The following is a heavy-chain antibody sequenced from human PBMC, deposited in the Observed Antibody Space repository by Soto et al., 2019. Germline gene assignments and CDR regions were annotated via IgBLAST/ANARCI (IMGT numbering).Heavy chain of an antibody. J-gene: IGHJ4*02. Sequence: SLTTGQGLERMGGIIPIFGTANYAQKFQGRVTITADESTSTAYMELSSLRSEDTAVYYCARDLHYSSGWYDVDYWGQGTLVTSPQ. CDR3: ARDLHYSSGWYDVDY. D-gene: IGHD6-19*01. CDR2: IIPIFGTA. V-gene: IGHV1-69*01.